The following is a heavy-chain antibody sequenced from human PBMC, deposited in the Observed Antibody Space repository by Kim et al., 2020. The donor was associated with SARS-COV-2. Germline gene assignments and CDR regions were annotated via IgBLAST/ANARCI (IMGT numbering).Heavy chain of an antibody. D-gene: IGHD5-12*01. J-gene: IGHJ4*02. CDR1: GFTFDDYA. CDR2: ISWNSGSI. Sequence: GGSLRLSCAASGFTFDDYAMHWVRQAPGKGLEWVSGISWNSGSIGYADSVKGRFTISRDNAKNSLYLQMNSLRAEDTALYYCAKSIVATAPLFDYWGQGT. V-gene: IGHV3-9*01. CDR3: AKSIVATAPLFDY.